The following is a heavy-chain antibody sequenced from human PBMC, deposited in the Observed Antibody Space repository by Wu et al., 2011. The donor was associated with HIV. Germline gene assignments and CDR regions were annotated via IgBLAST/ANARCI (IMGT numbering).Heavy chain of an antibody. CDR2: ISAYNGDT. CDR3: ARDHIVVVPAAPKPYYYYYMDV. Sequence: QVQLVQSGAEVKKPGSSVKVSCKASGGTFSRYAISWVRQAPGQGLEWMGRISAYNGDTNYAQKFQGRVTMTTDTSTSTAYMELRSLRSDDTAFYYCARDHIVVVPAAPKPYYYYYMDVWGKGTTVTVSS. J-gene: IGHJ6*03. V-gene: IGHV1-18*01. CDR1: GGTFSRYA. D-gene: IGHD2-2*01.